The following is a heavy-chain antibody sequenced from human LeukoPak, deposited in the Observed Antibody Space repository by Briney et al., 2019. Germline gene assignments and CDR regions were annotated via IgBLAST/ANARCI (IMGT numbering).Heavy chain of an antibody. CDR2: ISTDARTI. Sequence: GGSLRLSCAASGFTFSSNWMHWVRQAPGKGLVWVSHISTDARTITYADSVKGRFTISRDNAKNSLYLQMNSLRAEDTAVYYCARLWFGELYLANSPLDYWGQGTLVTVSS. J-gene: IGHJ4*02. V-gene: IGHV3-74*01. CDR1: GFTFSSNW. CDR3: ARLWFGELYLANSPLDY. D-gene: IGHD3-10*01.